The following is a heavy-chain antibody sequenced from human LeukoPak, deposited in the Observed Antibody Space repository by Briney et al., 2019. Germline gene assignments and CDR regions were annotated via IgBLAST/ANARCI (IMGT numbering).Heavy chain of an antibody. CDR2: IYCSGST. D-gene: IGHD5-12*01. V-gene: IGHV4-39*07. CDR1: GGSISSSSYY. Sequence: SETLSLTCTVSGGSISSSSYYWGWIRQPPGKGLEWIGSIYCSGSTYYNPSLKSRVTISVDTSKNQFSLKLSSVTAADTAVYYCARVRGIVARQYYFDYWGQGTLVTVSS. J-gene: IGHJ4*02. CDR3: ARVRGIVARQYYFDY.